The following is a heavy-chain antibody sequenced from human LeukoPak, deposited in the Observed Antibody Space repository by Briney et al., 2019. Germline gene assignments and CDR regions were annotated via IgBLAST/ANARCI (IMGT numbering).Heavy chain of an antibody. Sequence: GGSLRLSCAASGFTFSSYGMHWVRQAPGKGLGWVALISYDGSNKYYADSVKGRFTISRDNSKNTLYLQMNSLRAEDTAVYYCAKEGEYSYGRPLDYWGQGTLVTVSS. CDR3: AKEGEYSYGRPLDY. CDR2: ISYDGSNK. CDR1: GFTFSSYG. D-gene: IGHD5-18*01. J-gene: IGHJ4*02. V-gene: IGHV3-30*18.